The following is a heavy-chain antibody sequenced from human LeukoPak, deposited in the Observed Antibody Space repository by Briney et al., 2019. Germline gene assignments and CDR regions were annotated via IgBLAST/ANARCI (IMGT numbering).Heavy chain of an antibody. D-gene: IGHD6-13*01. Sequence: ASLKVSCKASGYSFNTCGISWVRQAPGQGLEWKGWISPDNDNTDYAEEFQGRVTMTTDTSTRTAYLELRSLRSDDTAVYYCTRVPGYSSTWHSDCWGQGTLVTVSS. J-gene: IGHJ4*02. CDR2: ISPDNDNT. CDR1: GYSFNTCG. V-gene: IGHV1-18*01. CDR3: TRVPGYSSTWHSDC.